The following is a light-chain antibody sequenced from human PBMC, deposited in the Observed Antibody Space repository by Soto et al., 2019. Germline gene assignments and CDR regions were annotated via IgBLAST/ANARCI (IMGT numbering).Light chain of an antibody. CDR1: ESVSSSY. CDR3: QQYGVSPLT. Sequence: EIVLTQSPGTLSLSPGDRATLSCRASESVSSSYLAWYQQKPGQAPRLLIYGASSRATAIPDRFSGSGSGTDFTLTISRLEPEDSAVYYCQQYGVSPLTFGPGTKVEIK. V-gene: IGKV3-20*01. J-gene: IGKJ3*01. CDR2: GAS.